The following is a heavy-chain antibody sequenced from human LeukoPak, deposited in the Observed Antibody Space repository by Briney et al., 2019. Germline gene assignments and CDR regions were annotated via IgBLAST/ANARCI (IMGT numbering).Heavy chain of an antibody. CDR3: ATARTYYYDSSGYCYGANLFDP. V-gene: IGHV4-34*01. CDR1: GGSFSGYF. Sequence: SETLSLTCAVYGGSFSGYFWCWIRPPPGKGLEWIGEINHSGSTNYNPSLQSRVTISVDTSTNQCSMKLSSVTAADTAVNDGATARTYYYDSSGYCYGANLFDPGGEATLATVSS. D-gene: IGHD3-22*01. J-gene: IGHJ5*02. CDR2: INHSGST.